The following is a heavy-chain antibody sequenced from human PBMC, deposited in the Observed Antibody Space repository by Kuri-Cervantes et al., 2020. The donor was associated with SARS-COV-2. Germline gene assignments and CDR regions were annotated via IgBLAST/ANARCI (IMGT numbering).Heavy chain of an antibody. CDR3: AGDLLCSTCDTPDYYGMDV. D-gene: IGHD3-10*02. CDR1: GFPVASNY. J-gene: IGHJ6*02. V-gene: IGHV3-66*01. Sequence: GESLKISCAASGFPVASNYIHWVRQAPEKGLEWGSSIYSGGSTHYAESLKGRFTISKDTSKNTVYLQMNSLRGEDTGVYYCAGDLLCSTCDTPDYYGMDVWGQGTTVTVSS. CDR2: IYSGGST.